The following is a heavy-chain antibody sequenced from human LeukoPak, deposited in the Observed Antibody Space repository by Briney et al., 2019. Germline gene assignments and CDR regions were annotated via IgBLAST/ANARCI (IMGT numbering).Heavy chain of an antibody. Sequence: SETLSLTCTVSGGSISPYYWSWIRQPPGKGLEWIGYIYYSGCTNYIPSLKSRATISVDTSKNQFSLKLSSVTAADTAVYYCARTLGYCSGGSCYQYAFDIWGLGTMVTVSA. D-gene: IGHD2-15*01. CDR1: GGSISPYY. V-gene: IGHV4-59*01. CDR2: IYYSGCT. CDR3: ARTLGYCSGGSCYQYAFDI. J-gene: IGHJ3*02.